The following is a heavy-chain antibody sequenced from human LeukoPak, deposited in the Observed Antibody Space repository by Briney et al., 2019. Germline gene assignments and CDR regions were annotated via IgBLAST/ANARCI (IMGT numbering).Heavy chain of an antibody. D-gene: IGHD4-17*01. V-gene: IGHV1-18*01. Sequence: ASVKVSCKASGYSFTSYGITWVRQAPGQGLEWMGWISTNDGHANYAQKLQGRVTLTTDTSTSTAYMELRSLRSDDTAVYYCARDRDYGDYNTQDLFVYWGQGTLVTVSS. CDR1: GYSFTSYG. J-gene: IGHJ4*02. CDR2: ISTNDGHA. CDR3: ARDRDYGDYNTQDLFVY.